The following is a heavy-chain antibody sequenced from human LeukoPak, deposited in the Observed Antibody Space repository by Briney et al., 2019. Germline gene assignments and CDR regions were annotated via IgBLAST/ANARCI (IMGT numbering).Heavy chain of an antibody. CDR3: ARRELELRGRYYYYYMDV. D-gene: IGHD1-7*01. J-gene: IGHJ6*03. Sequence: PSETLSLTCTVSGGSISSYYWSWIRQPPGKGLEWIGYIYYSGSTNYNPSLKSRVTISVDTSKNQFSLKLSSVTAADTAVHYCARRELELRGRYYYYYMDVWGKGTTVTVSS. CDR2: IYYSGST. V-gene: IGHV4-59*01. CDR1: GGSISSYY.